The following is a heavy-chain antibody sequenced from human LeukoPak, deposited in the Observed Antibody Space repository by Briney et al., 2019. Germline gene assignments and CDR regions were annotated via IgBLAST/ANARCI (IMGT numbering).Heavy chain of an antibody. CDR3: AISPGVRATPLYWYFDL. V-gene: IGHV4-39*01. D-gene: IGHD1-26*01. CDR2: IYYSGST. J-gene: IGHJ2*01. CDR1: GGSMCSSSYY. Sequence: KPSEALSLTCTVSGGSMCSSSYYWGWIRQPPGKGLEWIGSIYYSGSTYYNPSLKSRVTISVDTSKNQFSLKLSSVTAADTAVYYCAISPGVRATPLYWYFDLWGRGTLVTVSS.